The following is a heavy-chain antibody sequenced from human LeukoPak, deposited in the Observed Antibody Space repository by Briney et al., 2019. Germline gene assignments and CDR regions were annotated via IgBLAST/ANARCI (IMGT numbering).Heavy chain of an antibody. Sequence: SETLSLTCSFSGYSISSGYYWGWIRQPPGQGLEWIGNIYHSGSTYYNPSLKSRVTISVDTSKNQFSLKLSSVTAADTAVYYCARGKSRGSHIDYWGQGTLVTVSS. CDR3: ARGKSRGSHIDY. CDR2: IYHSGST. CDR1: GYSISSGYY. D-gene: IGHD1-26*01. J-gene: IGHJ4*02. V-gene: IGHV4-38-2*01.